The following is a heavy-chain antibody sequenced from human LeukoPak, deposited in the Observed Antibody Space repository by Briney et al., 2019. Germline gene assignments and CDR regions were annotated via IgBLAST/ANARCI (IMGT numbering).Heavy chain of an antibody. CDR3: ARDVSDYGGNSPLY. Sequence: ASVKVSCKASGYTFTGYYMHWVRQAPGQGLEWMGWINPNSGGTNYAQKFQGRVSMTRDTSISTAYMELSSLKSDDTAKCYCARDVSDYGGNSPLYWGQGTLVTVSS. V-gene: IGHV1-2*02. J-gene: IGHJ4*02. CDR2: INPNSGGT. CDR1: GYTFTGYY. D-gene: IGHD4-17*01.